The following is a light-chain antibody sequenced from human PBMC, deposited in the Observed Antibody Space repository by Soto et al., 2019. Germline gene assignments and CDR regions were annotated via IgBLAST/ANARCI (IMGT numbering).Light chain of an antibody. CDR1: SNDVGAFNY. J-gene: IGLJ3*02. Sequence: QSMLTQPASLSGSPGQSITISCTGSSNDVGAFNYVSWYRHSPGEAPKVLIRGVSIRPSGVSIRFSASKSANTASLTISGLQAEDEALYYCSSYTTSNTWVFGGGTKVTVL. CDR3: SSYTTSNTWV. CDR2: GVS. V-gene: IGLV2-14*03.